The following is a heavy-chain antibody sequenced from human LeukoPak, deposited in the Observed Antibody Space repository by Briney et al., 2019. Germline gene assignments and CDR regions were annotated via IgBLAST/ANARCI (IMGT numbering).Heavy chain of an antibody. CDR2: ISGSGGST. D-gene: IGHD6-19*01. CDR3: ARDLGSSGSYFDY. Sequence: GGSLRLSCAASGFTFSSYAMSWVRQAPGTGPEWVSAISGSGGSTYYADSVKGRLDFSRDTSKNSLYLQMDRLRPEDTALYYCARDLGSSGSYFDYWGQGTLVTVSS. CDR1: GFTFSSYA. V-gene: IGHV3-23*01. J-gene: IGHJ4*02.